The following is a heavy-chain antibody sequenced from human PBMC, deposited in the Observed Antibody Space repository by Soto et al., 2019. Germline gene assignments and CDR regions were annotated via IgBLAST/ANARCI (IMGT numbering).Heavy chain of an antibody. CDR2: NSAYNGNT. D-gene: IGHD6-6*01. CDR3: ARDSLAARPYYYYGMDV. Sequence: QVQLVQSGAEVKKPGASVKVSCKASGYTFTSYGISWVRQAPGQGLEWMGWNSAYNGNTNYAQKLQGRVTMTTDTSTSTAYMELRSLRSDDTAVYYCARDSLAARPYYYYGMDVWGQGTTVTVSS. CDR1: GYTFTSYG. V-gene: IGHV1-18*01. J-gene: IGHJ6*02.